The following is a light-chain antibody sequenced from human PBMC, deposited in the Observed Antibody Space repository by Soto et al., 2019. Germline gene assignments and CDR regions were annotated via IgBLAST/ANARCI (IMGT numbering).Light chain of an antibody. CDR3: QQSYSTPT. V-gene: IGKV1-39*01. CDR1: QSISSY. J-gene: IGKJ2*01. CDR2: AAS. Sequence: DIQMTQSPSSLSASVGDRVPITCRASQSISSYLNWYQQKPGKAPKLLIYAASSLQSGVPSRFSGSGSRTDFTLTISSLQPEDFATYYCQQSYSTPTFGQGTKLEIK.